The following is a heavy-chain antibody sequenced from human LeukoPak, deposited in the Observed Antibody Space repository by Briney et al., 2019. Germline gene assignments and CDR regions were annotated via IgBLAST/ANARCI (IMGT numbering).Heavy chain of an antibody. CDR1: GGTFSSYA. CDR3: ARYRRYYYDSSGYYDNWFDP. D-gene: IGHD3-22*01. V-gene: IGHV1-69*01. Sequence: SVNVSCKASGGTFSSYAISWVRQAPGQGLEWMGGIIPIFGTANYAQKFQGRVTITADESTSTAYMELSSLRSEDTAVYYCARYRRYYYDSSGYYDNWFDPWGQGTLVTVSS. J-gene: IGHJ5*02. CDR2: IIPIFGTA.